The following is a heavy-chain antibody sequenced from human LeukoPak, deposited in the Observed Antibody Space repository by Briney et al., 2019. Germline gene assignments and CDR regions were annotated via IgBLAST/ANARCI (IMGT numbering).Heavy chain of an antibody. J-gene: IGHJ3*02. D-gene: IGHD3-10*01. CDR1: GYSFTSYW. V-gene: IGHV5-51*01. CDR3: ARGGSGSYFVDAFDI. Sequence: GESLKISCMGSGYSFTSYWIGWVRQMPGKGLEWMGIIYPGDSDTRYSPSFQGQVTISADKSISTAYLQWSSLKASDTAMYYCARGGSGSYFVDAFDIWGQGTMVTVSS. CDR2: IYPGDSDT.